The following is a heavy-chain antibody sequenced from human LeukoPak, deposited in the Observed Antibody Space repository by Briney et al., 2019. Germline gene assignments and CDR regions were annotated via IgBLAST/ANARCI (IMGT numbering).Heavy chain of an antibody. CDR3: ARERYYYDSSGYPIPYNWFDP. D-gene: IGHD3-22*01. CDR2: IIPIFGTA. J-gene: IGHJ5*02. Sequence: ASVKVSCKASGGTFSSYAISWVRQAPGQGLEWMGRIIPIFGTANYAQKFQGRVTITTDESTSTAYMELSSLRSEDTAVYYCARERYYYDSSGYPIPYNWFDPWGQGTLVTVSS. V-gene: IGHV1-69*05. CDR1: GGTFSSYA.